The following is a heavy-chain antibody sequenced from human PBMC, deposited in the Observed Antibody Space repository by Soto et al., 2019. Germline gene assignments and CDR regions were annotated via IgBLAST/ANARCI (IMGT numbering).Heavy chain of an antibody. Sequence: GALVKVSCKASGGTFSSYAISWVRQAPGQGLEWMGGIIPIFGTANYAQKFQGRVTITADESTSTAYMELSSLRSEDTAVYYCARGRRSSSGFPRYYFDYWGQGTLVTVSS. J-gene: IGHJ4*02. CDR1: GGTFSSYA. D-gene: IGHD6-13*01. CDR3: ARGRRSSSGFPRYYFDY. CDR2: IIPIFGTA. V-gene: IGHV1-69*13.